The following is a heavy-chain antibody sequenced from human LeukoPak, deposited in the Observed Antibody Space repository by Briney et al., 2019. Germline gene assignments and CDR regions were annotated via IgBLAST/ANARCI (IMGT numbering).Heavy chain of an antibody. J-gene: IGHJ4*02. CDR2: IKQDGSEK. CDR1: GFTFSSYS. D-gene: IGHD2-15*01. Sequence: PGGSLRLSCAASGFTFSSYSMNWVRQAPGKGLEWVANIKQDGSEKYYVDSVKGRFTISRDNAKNSLYLQMNSLRAEDTAVSYCARDGVVVAAPGDYWGQGTLVTVSS. CDR3: ARDGVVVAAPGDY. V-gene: IGHV3-7*01.